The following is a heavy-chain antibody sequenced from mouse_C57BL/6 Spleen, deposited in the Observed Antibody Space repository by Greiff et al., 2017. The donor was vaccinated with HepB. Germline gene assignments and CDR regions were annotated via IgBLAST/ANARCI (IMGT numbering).Heavy chain of an antibody. CDR1: GFTFSSYA. J-gene: IGHJ4*01. CDR3: ASDSNFPMDY. V-gene: IGHV5-4*03. D-gene: IGHD2-5*01. Sequence: EVKVVESGGGLVKPGGSLKLSCAASGFTFSSYAMSWVRQTPEKRLEWVATISDGGSYTYYPDNVKGRFTISRDNAKNNLYLQMSHLKSEDTAMYYCASDSNFPMDYWGQGTSVTVSS. CDR2: ISDGGSYT.